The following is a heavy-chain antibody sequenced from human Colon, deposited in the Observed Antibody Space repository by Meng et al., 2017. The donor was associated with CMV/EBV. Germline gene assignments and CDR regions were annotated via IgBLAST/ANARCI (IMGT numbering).Heavy chain of an antibody. D-gene: IGHD3-22*01. CDR3: ARGFYDSSGYSDY. V-gene: IGHV3-21*01. CDR1: GFSVTSNY. CDR2: ISSSSSYI. J-gene: IGHJ4*02. Sequence: GESLKISCAASGFSVTSNYMNWVRQAPGKGLEWVSSISSSSSYIYYADSVKGRFTISRDNAKNSLYLQMNSLRAEDTAVYYCARGFYDSSGYSDYWGQGTLVTVSS.